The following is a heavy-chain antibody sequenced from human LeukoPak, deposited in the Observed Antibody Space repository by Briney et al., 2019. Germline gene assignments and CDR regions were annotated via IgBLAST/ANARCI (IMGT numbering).Heavy chain of an antibody. V-gene: IGHV7-4-1*02. CDR3: ARDLDCSSTSCLGIAAAGPNFDY. Sequence: ASVKVSCKASGYTFTSYAMNWVRQAPGQGLEWMGWINTNTGNPTYAQGFTGRFVFSLDTSVSTAYLQISSLKAEDTAVYYCARDLDCSSTSCLGIAAAGPNFDYWGQGTLVTVSS. CDR2: INTNTGNP. D-gene: IGHD2-2*01. J-gene: IGHJ4*02. CDR1: GYTFTSYA.